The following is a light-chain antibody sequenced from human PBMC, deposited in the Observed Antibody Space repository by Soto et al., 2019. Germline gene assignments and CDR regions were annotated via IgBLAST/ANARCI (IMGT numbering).Light chain of an antibody. J-gene: IGKJ1*01. Sequence: DIQMTQSPSTLPASVGDRVTITRRASQPISDWLAWYQQKPGKVPKLLIYKASSLESGVPSRFSGSGSGTEFSLTISSLQPDDFATYYCQQYHLYWTFGQGTKVDIK. CDR1: QPISDW. V-gene: IGKV1-5*03. CDR2: KAS. CDR3: QQYHLYWT.